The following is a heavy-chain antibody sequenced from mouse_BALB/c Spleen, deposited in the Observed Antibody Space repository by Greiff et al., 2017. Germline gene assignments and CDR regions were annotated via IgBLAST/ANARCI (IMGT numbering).Heavy chain of an antibody. CDR3: ARRDYYGSSYEYAMDY. J-gene: IGHJ4*01. CDR1: GYSFTGYY. V-gene: IGHV1S34*01. D-gene: IGHD1-1*01. Sequence: LVKTGASVKISCKASGYSFTGYYMHWVKQSHGKSLAWIGYISCYNGATSYNQKFKGKATFTVDTSSSTAYMQFNSLTSEDSAVYYCARRDYYGSSYEYAMDYWGQGTSVTVSS. CDR2: ISCYNGAT.